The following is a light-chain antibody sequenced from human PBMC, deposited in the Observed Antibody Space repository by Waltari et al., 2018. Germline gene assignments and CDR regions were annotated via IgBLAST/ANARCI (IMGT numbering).Light chain of an antibody. V-gene: IGKV1-27*01. Sequence: DIQMTQSPSSLSASVGDRVTITCRASQGILDYVAWYQQKTGKVPKLLIFAASTLQSGVPSRFSGSGSGTEFTLTISSLQPEDVATYYCQKCNSAPFTFGPGTKVDIK. J-gene: IGKJ3*01. CDR2: AAS. CDR1: QGILDY. CDR3: QKCNSAPFT.